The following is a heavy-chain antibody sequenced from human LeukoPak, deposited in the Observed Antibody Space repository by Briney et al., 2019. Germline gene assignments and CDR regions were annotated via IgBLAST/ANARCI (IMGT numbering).Heavy chain of an antibody. J-gene: IGHJ6*03. D-gene: IGHD3-10*01. CDR1: GYTFTSYD. V-gene: IGHV1-8*01. Sequence: ASVKVSCKASGYTFTSYDINWVRQATGQGLEWMGWMNPNSGNTGYAQKFQGRVTMTRNTSISTAYMELSSLRSEDTAVYYCARGYGSGSYPEVIFWNEISDYCYYMDVWGKGTTVTISS. CDR2: MNPNSGNT. CDR3: ARGYGSGSYPEVIFWNEISDYCYYMDV.